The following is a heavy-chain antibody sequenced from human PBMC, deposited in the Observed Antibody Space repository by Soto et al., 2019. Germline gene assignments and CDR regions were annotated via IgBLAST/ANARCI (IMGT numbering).Heavy chain of an antibody. V-gene: IGHV2-5*02. D-gene: IGHD3-9*01. CDR3: ALVTPFDFRGYYFDY. J-gene: IGHJ4*02. CDR1: GFSLSTTTVG. Sequence: QITLKESGPTLVKPTQTLTLTCTLSGFSLSTTTVGVAWIRQPPGKALEWLALIYWDDDRRYIPSLKNRLTITKDTSRCQVVLTMTNMDPVDTATYYCALVTPFDFRGYYFDYWGPGILFTVSS. CDR2: IYWDDDR.